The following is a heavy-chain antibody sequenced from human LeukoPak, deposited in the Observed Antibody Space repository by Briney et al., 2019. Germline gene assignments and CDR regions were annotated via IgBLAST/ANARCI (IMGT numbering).Heavy chain of an antibody. J-gene: IGHJ4*02. Sequence: GSLRLSCAASGFTFSSYSMNWVRQAPGKGLEWVSSISSSSSYIYYADSVKGRFTISRDNAKNSLYLQMNSLRAEDTAVYYCARDGVLMVYAMDYWGQGTLVTVSS. V-gene: IGHV3-21*01. CDR2: ISSSSSYI. CDR3: ARDGVLMVYAMDY. D-gene: IGHD2-8*01. CDR1: GFTFSSYS.